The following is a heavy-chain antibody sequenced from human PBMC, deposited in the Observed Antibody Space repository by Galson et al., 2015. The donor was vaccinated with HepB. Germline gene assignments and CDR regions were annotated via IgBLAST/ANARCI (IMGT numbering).Heavy chain of an antibody. J-gene: IGHJ3*02. D-gene: IGHD6-19*01. CDR3: ASSGWYKGAFDI. V-gene: IGHV3-48*02. CDR2: VSSSSSTI. Sequence: SLRLSCAASGFTFSSYSMNWVRQAPGKGLEWVSYVSSSSSTIYYADSVKGRFTISRDNAKNSLYLQMNSLRDEDTAVYYCASSGWYKGAFDIWGQGTMVTVSS. CDR1: GFTFSSYS.